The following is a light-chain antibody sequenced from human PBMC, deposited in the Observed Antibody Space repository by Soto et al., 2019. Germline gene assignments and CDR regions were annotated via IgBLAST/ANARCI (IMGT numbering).Light chain of an antibody. V-gene: IGKV3-11*01. CDR1: QSLHSY. Sequence: EIMLTQSPAPLSLSPGERATLSCRASQSLHSYLAWYQQKPGQAHRLLTYDASSRATGIPDRFSGSGSGTDFTLTISSLESEDFAVYYCQQRSDWPITFVGGTKVEMK. J-gene: IGKJ4*01. CDR2: DAS. CDR3: QQRSDWPIT.